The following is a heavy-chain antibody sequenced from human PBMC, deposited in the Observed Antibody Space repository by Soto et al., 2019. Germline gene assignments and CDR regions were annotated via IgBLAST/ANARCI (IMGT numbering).Heavy chain of an antibody. CDR2: IYTGSTT. CDR1: GFTVSSSNY. V-gene: IGHV3-53*01. J-gene: IGHJ4*02. CDR3: HGYGY. D-gene: IGHD5-12*01. Sequence: EVQLVESGGGLIQPGGSLRLSCVVSGFTVSSSNYMSWVRQAPGKGLEWVSVIYTGSTTYYADSVKGRFTISRDNSKNTLYLQMNSLIAEDTAVYYCHGYGYWGQGTLVTVSS.